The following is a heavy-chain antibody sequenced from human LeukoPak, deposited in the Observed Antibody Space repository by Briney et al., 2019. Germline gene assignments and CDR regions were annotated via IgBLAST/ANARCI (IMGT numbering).Heavy chain of an antibody. D-gene: IGHD3-10*01. V-gene: IGHV3-21*01. J-gene: IGHJ6*04. CDR3: ALLPYYGSGSYYTAAAYYGMDV. CDR2: SSSSSSYI. Sequence: PGGSLRLSCAASGFTFSSYSMNWVRQAPGKGLEWVSSSSSSSSYIYYADSVKGRFTISRDNAKNSQYLQMNSLRAEDTAVYYCALLPYYGSGSYYTAAAYYGMDVWGKGTTVTVSS. CDR1: GFTFSSYS.